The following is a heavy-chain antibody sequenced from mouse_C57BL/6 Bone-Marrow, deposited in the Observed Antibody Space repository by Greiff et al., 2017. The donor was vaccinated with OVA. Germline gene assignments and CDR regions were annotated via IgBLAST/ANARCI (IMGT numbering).Heavy chain of an antibody. V-gene: IGHV1-82*01. CDR1: GYAFSSSW. J-gene: IGHJ1*03. D-gene: IGHD2-4*01. CDR3: ARYYDYDWYFDV. Sequence: VQLQQSGPELVKPGASVKISCKASGYAFSSSWVNWVKPRPGKGLEWIGRIYPGDGDTNYNGKFKGKATLTADKSSSTAYMQLSSLTSEDSAVYFCARYYDYDWYFDVWGTGTTVTVSS. CDR2: IYPGDGDT.